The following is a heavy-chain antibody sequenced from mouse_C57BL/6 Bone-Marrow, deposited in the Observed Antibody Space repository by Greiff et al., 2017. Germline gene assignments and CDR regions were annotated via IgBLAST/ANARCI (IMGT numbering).Heavy chain of an antibody. CDR3: AVYYDDDGFAY. V-gene: IGHV1-64*01. D-gene: IGHD2-4*01. CDR2: IHPNSGST. CDR1: GYTFTSYW. J-gene: IGHJ3*01. Sequence: VKLQQPGAELVKPGASVKLSCKASGYTFTSYWMHWVKQRPGQGLEWIGMIHPNSGSTNYNEKFKSKATLTVDKSSSTAYMQLSSLTSEDSAVYYCAVYYDDDGFAYWGQGTLVTVSA.